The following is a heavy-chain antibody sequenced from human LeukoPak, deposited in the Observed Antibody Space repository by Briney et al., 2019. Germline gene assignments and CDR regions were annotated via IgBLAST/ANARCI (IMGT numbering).Heavy chain of an antibody. CDR3: ARAVRGVVTSNWFDP. J-gene: IGHJ5*02. Sequence: PSETLSLTCTVSGDSLNTYYWTWIRQTPGKELEWIGFVASSGTSNYNPSLKSRVSISIDTSKNQFSLALTSVTPADTAVYYCARAVRGVVTSNWFDPWGQGTLVSVSS. D-gene: IGHD2-21*02. CDR2: VASSGTS. CDR1: GDSLNTYY. V-gene: IGHV4-59*01.